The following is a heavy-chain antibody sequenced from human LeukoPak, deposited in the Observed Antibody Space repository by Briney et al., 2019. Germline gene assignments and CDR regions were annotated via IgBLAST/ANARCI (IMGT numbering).Heavy chain of an antibody. V-gene: IGHV3-7*01. J-gene: IGHJ4*02. CDR2: IKQDGSEK. CDR3: ARGGSH. D-gene: IGHD3-16*01. CDR1: GFTFSNYW. Sequence: GGSLRLSCAASGFTFSNYWMNWVRQAPGKGLEWVANIKQDGSEKYYVDSVKGRFTISRDDAKNSLYLQMNSLRAEDTAVYYCARGGSHWGQGTLVTVSS.